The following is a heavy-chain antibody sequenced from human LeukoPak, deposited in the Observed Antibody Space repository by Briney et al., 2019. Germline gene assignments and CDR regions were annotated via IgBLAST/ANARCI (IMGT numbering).Heavy chain of an antibody. Sequence: GSLRLSCAASGFTFSSYEMNWVRQAPGKGLEWVSYISSSGSTTHYADSVKGRFTISRDNAKKSLYLQMNSLRAEDTAVYYCARDNYDSSGYYFDWGQGTLVTVSS. V-gene: IGHV3-48*03. CDR1: GFTFSSYE. CDR3: ARDNYDSSGYYFD. D-gene: IGHD3-22*01. CDR2: ISSSGSTT. J-gene: IGHJ4*02.